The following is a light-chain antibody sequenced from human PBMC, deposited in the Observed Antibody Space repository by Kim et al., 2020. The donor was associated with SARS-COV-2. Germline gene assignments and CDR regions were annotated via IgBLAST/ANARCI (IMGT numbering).Light chain of an antibody. CDR3: QQYGISPGT. J-gene: IGKJ1*01. V-gene: IGKV3-20*01. CDR2: GAA. Sequence: LSPGERATRSCRASQSLSSFLAWYQQKPGQAPRLLIYGAAIRATGIPDRFSGSESGTDFTLAISRLEPEDSAVYYCQQYGISPGTFGQGTKVDIK. CDR1: QSLSSF.